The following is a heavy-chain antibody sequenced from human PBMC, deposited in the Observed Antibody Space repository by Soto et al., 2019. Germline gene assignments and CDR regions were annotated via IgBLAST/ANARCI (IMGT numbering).Heavy chain of an antibody. V-gene: IGHV4-4*07. J-gene: IGHJ5*02. CDR1: GASMNSYH. D-gene: IGHD6-13*01. CDR3: ARDQGVAAAGITWFDP. Sequence: QVQLQASGPGLVKPSETLSLTCTVSGASMNSYHWSWIRQPAGKGREWIGYIHSSGSTNYNPSLKSRVTMSVDTSKNQFSLRLMSLTAADTAVYYCARDQGVAAAGITWFDPWGQGSLVTVSS. CDR2: IHSSGST.